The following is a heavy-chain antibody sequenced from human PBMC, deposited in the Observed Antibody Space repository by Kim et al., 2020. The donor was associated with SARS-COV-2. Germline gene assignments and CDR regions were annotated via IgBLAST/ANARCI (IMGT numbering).Heavy chain of an antibody. Sequence: YYSPSLWSRVTVSADTSKNQVSLELSSVTAADTAVYYCARIYSSSFYMDVWGKGTSVTVSS. CDR3: ARIYSSSFYMDV. D-gene: IGHD2-15*01. V-gene: IGHV4-39*01. J-gene: IGHJ6*03.